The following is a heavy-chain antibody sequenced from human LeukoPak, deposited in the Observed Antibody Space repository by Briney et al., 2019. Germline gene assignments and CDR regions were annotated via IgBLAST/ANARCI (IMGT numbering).Heavy chain of an antibody. CDR1: GGSISSSSYY. CDR2: IYYSGST. J-gene: IGHJ4*02. D-gene: IGHD1-26*01. Sequence: SETLSLTCTVSGGSISSSSYYWGWIRQPPGKGLEWIGSIYYSGSTYYNPSLKSRVTISVDTSKNQFSLKLSSVTAADTAVYYCARQGYSGSYRIYYFDYWGRGTLVTVSS. V-gene: IGHV4-39*01. CDR3: ARQGYSGSYRIYYFDY.